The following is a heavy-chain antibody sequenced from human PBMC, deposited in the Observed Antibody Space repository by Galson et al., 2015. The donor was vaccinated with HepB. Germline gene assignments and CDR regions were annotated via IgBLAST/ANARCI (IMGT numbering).Heavy chain of an antibody. CDR2: IYLGDSDT. J-gene: IGHJ3*01. D-gene: IGHD2-8*02. Sequence: QSGAEVTKPGESLKISCEVSGNIFTSNWIGWVRQMPGKGLEWMGIIYLGDSDTRYSPSFQGQVTISADMSMSTAYLHWSSLKASDTAMYYCATSPGLWDAFDLWGQGTVVTVFS. V-gene: IGHV5-51*01. CDR3: ATSPGLWDAFDL. CDR1: GNIFTSNW.